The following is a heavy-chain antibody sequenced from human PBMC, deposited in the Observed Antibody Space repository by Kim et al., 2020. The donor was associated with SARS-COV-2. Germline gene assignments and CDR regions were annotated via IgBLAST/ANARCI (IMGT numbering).Heavy chain of an antibody. Sequence: AQKFQGRVTMTRDTSTSTVYMELSSLRSEDTAVYYCAREIGGVRGVIIDVWGQGTTVTVSS. V-gene: IGHV1-46*01. CDR3: AREIGGVRGVIIDV. J-gene: IGHJ6*02. D-gene: IGHD3-10*01.